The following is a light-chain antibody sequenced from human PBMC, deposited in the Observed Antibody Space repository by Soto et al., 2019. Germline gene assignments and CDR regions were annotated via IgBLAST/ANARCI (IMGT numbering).Light chain of an antibody. V-gene: IGKV3-20*01. J-gene: IGKJ2*01. CDR1: QSVSSSY. CDR3: QQYGRSPLYT. CDR2: GAS. Sequence: EIVLTQSPGTLSLSPGERATLSCRASQSVSSSYLAWCQQKPGQPPRLLIYGASSRATGVPVRFSRSASGTDFALTISRLESEDFAVYYCQQYGRSPLYTFGQGTKLEIK.